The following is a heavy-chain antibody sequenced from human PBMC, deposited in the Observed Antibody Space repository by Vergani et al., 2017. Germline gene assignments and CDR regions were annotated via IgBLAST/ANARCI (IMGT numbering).Heavy chain of an antibody. V-gene: IGHV1-8*01. D-gene: IGHD3-22*01. CDR3: ARAGARYDSSGYYRLDY. J-gene: IGHJ4*02. CDR1: GYTFTSYD. CDR2: MNPNSGNT. Sequence: QVQLVQSGAEVKKPGASVKVSCKASGYTFTSYDINWVRQATGQGLEWMGWMNPNSGNTGYAQKFQGRVTITADESTSTAYMELSSLRSEDTAVYYCARAGARYDSSGYYRLDYWGQGTLVTVSS.